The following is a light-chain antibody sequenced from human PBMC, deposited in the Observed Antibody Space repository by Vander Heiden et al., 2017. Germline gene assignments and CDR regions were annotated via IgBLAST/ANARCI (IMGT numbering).Light chain of an antibody. J-gene: IGKJ4*01. CDR3: QQRIDWPLT. CDR1: QSVNIY. V-gene: IGKV3-11*01. CDR2: DAS. Sequence: EIVVTQSPATLSLSRGERATLSCRASQSVNIYLAWYQHKPGQSPRLLIYDASVRATGIPDRFSGSGSGTDFTLTISSLEPEDFAVYYCQQRIDWPLTFGGGTKVEIK.